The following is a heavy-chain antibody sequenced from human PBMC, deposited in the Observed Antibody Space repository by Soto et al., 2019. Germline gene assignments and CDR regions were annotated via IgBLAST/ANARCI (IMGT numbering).Heavy chain of an antibody. D-gene: IGHD1-1*01. Sequence: GGALRLSCAASGFTFSRYYMTLGRQAPGKGPEGLTNLTPDGNTKSYIPSVTCRFTISRDNTKNTLYLQMNSLRAEDTALYYCTKDKHWYGMDVWGQGTMVTVSS. V-gene: IGHV3-7*03. J-gene: IGHJ6*02. CDR2: LTPDGNTK. CDR1: GFTFSRYY. CDR3: TKDKHWYGMDV.